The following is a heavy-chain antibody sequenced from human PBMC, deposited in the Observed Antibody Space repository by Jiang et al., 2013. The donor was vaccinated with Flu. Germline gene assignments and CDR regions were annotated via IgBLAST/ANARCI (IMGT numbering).Heavy chain of an antibody. D-gene: IGHD2-15*01. CDR2: INPNSGGT. J-gene: IGHJ6*02. V-gene: IGHV1-2*04. Sequence: SGAEVKKPGASVKVSCKASGYTFTGYYMHWVRQAPGQGLEWMGWINPNSGGTNYAQKFQGWVTMTRDTSISTAYMELSGLRSDDTAVYYCARGFCSAGSCYDLRLSHYYYYYGMDVWGQGTTVTVSS. CDR1: GYTFTGYY. CDR3: ARGFCSAGSCYDLRLSHYYYYYGMDV.